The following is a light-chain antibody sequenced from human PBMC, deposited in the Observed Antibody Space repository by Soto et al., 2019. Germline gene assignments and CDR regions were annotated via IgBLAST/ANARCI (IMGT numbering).Light chain of an antibody. CDR2: EVS. V-gene: IGLV2-14*01. Sequence: QSALTQPASVSGSPGQSITISCTGTGSDVGGYNFVSWYQHHPDKAPKLIIFEVSNRPLGVSNRFSGSKSGNTASLTISGLQAEDEADYHCSSYTASLTVVFGGGTKLTVL. CDR1: GSDVGGYNF. CDR3: SSYTASLTVV. J-gene: IGLJ2*01.